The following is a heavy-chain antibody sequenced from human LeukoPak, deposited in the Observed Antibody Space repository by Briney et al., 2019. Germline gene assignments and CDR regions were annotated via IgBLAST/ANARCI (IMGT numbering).Heavy chain of an antibody. D-gene: IGHD4-23*01. J-gene: IGHJ6*03. CDR3: ARDLPRRESNSFYFYAYYMDV. V-gene: IGHV1-18*01. CDR2: ISADNGDT. Sequence: ASVMVSCKASGYSYTSYGISWVRQAPGQGLEWVAWISADNGDTTNAQKVQGRVTITTDTSTSTASMELRSLRFDDTAVYYCARDLPRRESNSFYFYAYYMDVWGKGTTVIVSS. CDR1: GYSYTSYG.